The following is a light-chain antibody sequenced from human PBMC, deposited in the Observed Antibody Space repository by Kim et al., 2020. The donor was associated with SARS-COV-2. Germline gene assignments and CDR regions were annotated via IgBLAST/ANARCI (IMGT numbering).Light chain of an antibody. CDR3: QQYYCYPPT. J-gene: IGKJ4*01. Sequence: ASTGDRVTITCRASQGISSYLAWYQQKPGKAPKLLIYAASTLQSGVPSRFSGSGSGTGFTLTISCLQSEDFATYYCQQYYCYPPTFGGGTKVDIK. CDR2: AAS. CDR1: QGISSY. V-gene: IGKV1-8*01.